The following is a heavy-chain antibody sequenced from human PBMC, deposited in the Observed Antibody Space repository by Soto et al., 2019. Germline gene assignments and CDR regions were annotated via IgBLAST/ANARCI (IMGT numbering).Heavy chain of an antibody. J-gene: IGHJ4*02. CDR1: GYTFTSYA. D-gene: IGHD3-9*01. Sequence: QVQLVQSGAEVKKPGASVKVSCKASGYTFTSYAMHWVRQAPGQRLEWMGWINAGNGNTKYSRKFQCRVTITRDTSASTAYMELSSLRSEDTAVYYCARVTGYYAPDYWGQGTLVTVSS. CDR2: INAGNGNT. V-gene: IGHV1-3*01. CDR3: ARVTGYYAPDY.